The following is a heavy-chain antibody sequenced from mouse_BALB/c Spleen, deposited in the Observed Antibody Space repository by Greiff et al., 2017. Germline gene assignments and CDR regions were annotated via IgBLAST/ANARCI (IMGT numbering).Heavy chain of an antibody. CDR3: DPDAMEY. CDR1: GFTFSSFG. V-gene: IGHV5-17*02. Sequence: EVMLVESGGGLVQPGGSRKLSCAASGFTFSSFGMHWVRKAPEKGLEWVAYISSGSSTIYYADTVKGRFTISRDNPKNTLFLQMTSLRSEDTAMYYCDPDAMEYWGQGTSVTVSS. CDR2: ISSGSSTI. J-gene: IGHJ4*01.